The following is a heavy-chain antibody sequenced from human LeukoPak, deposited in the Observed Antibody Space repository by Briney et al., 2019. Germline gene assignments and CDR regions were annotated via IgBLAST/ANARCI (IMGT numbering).Heavy chain of an antibody. V-gene: IGHV3-11*06. J-gene: IGHJ4*02. Sequence: PGGSLRLSCAASGFTFSDSYMSWIRQAPGKGLEWVSYISSSSSDTNYAASVKGRFTISRDNAKNSLYLQMNSLRAEDTAVYYCARGSRTIELGDDYWGQGTLVTVSS. CDR1: GFTFSDSY. CDR2: ISSSSSDT. CDR3: ARGSRTIELGDDY. D-gene: IGHD5-24*01.